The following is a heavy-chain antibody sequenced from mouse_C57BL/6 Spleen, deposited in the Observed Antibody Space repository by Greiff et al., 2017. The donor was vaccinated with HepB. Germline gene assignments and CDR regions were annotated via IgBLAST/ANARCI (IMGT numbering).Heavy chain of an antibody. V-gene: IGHV7-3*01. CDR1: GFTFTDYY. CDR3: ARWGNYGSSLFDY. CDR2: IRNKANGYTT. Sequence: EVMLVESGGGLVQPGGSLSLSCAASGFTFTDYYMSWVRQPPGKALEWLGFIRNKANGYTTEYSASVKGRFTISRDNSQSILYLQMNALRAEDSATYYCARWGNYGSSLFDYWGQGTTLTVSS. J-gene: IGHJ2*01. D-gene: IGHD1-1*01.